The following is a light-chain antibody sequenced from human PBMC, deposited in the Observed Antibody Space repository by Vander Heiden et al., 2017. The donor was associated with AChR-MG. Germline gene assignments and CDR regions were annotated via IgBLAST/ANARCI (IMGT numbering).Light chain of an antibody. J-gene: IGLJ2*01. CDR2: DDS. Sequence: SYVLTQPPSVSVAPGKTARITCGGNNIESKSVHWYQQKPGQAPVLIVYDDSHRSSGFPERFSASNSGNTATLTISRVEAGDEADYYCQVWDSSSDVVFGGGTKLTVL. CDR1: NIESKS. V-gene: IGLV3-21*03. CDR3: QVWDSSSDVV.